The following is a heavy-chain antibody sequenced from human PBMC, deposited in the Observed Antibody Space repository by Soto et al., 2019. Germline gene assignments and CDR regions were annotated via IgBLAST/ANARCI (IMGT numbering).Heavy chain of an antibody. V-gene: IGHV3-30*18. Sequence: QVQLVESGGGVGQPGRSLRLSCAASGFTFSSYGMHWVRQAPGKGLEWVAVISYDGSNKYYADSVKGRFTISRDNSKNTLYLQMNSLRAEDTAVYYCAKDHLSGWYYWGQGTLVTVSS. CDR1: GFTFSSYG. J-gene: IGHJ4*02. CDR3: AKDHLSGWYY. CDR2: ISYDGSNK. D-gene: IGHD6-19*01.